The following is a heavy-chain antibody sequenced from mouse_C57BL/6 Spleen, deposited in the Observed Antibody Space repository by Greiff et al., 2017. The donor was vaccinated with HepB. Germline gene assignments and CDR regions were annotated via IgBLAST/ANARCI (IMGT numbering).Heavy chain of an antibody. V-gene: IGHV15-2*01. CDR3: ARIDSSGYEFAY. J-gene: IGHJ3*01. CDR1: DSEVFPIAY. D-gene: IGHD3-2*02. CDR2: ILPSIGRT. Sequence: VQLQQSGSELGSPGSSVKLSCKDFDSEVFPIAYLSWVRQKPGHGFEWIGGILPSIGRTIYGEKFEDKATLDADTLSNTAYMELNSRTSEDSAIYYCARIDSSGYEFAYWGQGTLVTVSA.